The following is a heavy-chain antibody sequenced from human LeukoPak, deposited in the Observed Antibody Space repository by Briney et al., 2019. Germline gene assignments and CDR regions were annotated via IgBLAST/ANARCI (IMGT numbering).Heavy chain of an antibody. CDR2: IDYSGIA. CDR1: GGSIKSTNTY. V-gene: IGHV4-39*01. J-gene: IGHJ4*02. D-gene: IGHD1-26*01. CDR3: ARPQSSGNYFY. Sequence: SETLSLTCTVSGGSIKSTNTYWGWIRQPPGKGLEWVGSIDYSGIAHYNPALKSRVTISVDTSKNQFSLQLNSVTAADTAVYYCARPQSSGNYFYWGQGTLVTVSS.